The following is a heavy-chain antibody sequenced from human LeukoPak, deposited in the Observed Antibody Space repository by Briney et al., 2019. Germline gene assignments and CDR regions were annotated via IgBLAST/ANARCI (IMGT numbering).Heavy chain of an antibody. D-gene: IGHD3-22*01. CDR2: ISSSSSYI. Sequence: GGSLRLSCAASGFTFSSYSMNWVRQAPGKGLEWVSSISSSSSYIYYADSVKGRFTISRDNAKNSLYLQMNSLRAEDTAVYYCARDITMIVVFGYWGQGTLVTVSS. CDR1: GFTFSSYS. CDR3: ARDITMIVVFGY. V-gene: IGHV3-21*01. J-gene: IGHJ4*02.